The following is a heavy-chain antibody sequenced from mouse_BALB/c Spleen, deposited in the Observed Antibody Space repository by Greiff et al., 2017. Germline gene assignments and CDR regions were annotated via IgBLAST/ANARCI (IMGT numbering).Heavy chain of an antibody. CDR2: IYPGSGST. CDR1: GYTFTSYW. CDR3: TKLGPYYLDY. V-gene: IGHV1S22*01. J-gene: IGHJ2*01. Sequence: LQQPGSELVRPGASVKLSCKASGYTFTSYWMHWVKQRPGQGLEWIGNIYPGSGSTNYDEKFKSKATLTVDTSSSTAYMQLSSLTSEDSAVYYCTKLGPYYLDYWGQGTTLTVSS. D-gene: IGHD4-1*01.